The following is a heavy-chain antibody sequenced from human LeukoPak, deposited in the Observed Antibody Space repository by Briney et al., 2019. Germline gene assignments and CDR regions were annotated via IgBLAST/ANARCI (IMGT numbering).Heavy chain of an antibody. D-gene: IGHD2-2*01. Sequence: ASVKVSCKASGYTFTGYYMHWVRQAPGQGLEWMGWINPNSGGTNYAQKFQGRVTMTRDTSISTAYMELSRLRSDGTAVYYCARDIVVVPAENDAFDIWGQGTMVTVSS. V-gene: IGHV1-2*02. CDR2: INPNSGGT. CDR1: GYTFTGYY. J-gene: IGHJ3*02. CDR3: ARDIVVVPAENDAFDI.